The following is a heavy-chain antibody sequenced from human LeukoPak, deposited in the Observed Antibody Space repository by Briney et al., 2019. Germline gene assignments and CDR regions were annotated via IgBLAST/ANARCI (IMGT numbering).Heavy chain of an antibody. J-gene: IGHJ5*02. V-gene: IGHV1-69-2*01. CDR3: ATTTVAGTINWFDP. Sequence: ATVKISCKVSGYTFTDYYMHWVQQAPGKGLEWMGLVDPEDGETIYAEKFQGRVTITADTSTDTAYMELSSLRSEDTALYYCATTTVAGTINWFDPWGQGTLVTVSS. D-gene: IGHD6-19*01. CDR2: VDPEDGET. CDR1: GYTFTDYY.